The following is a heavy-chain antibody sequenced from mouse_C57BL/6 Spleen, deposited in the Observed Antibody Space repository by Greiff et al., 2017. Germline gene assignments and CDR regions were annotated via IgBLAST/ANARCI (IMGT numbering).Heavy chain of an antibody. D-gene: IGHD2-1*01. Sequence: VQLQESGAELVRPGASVKLSCTASGFNITDDYMHWVKQRPEQGLEWIGWIDPENGDTEYASKFQGKATMTADTSSNTAYLQLSSLTSEDTAVYYCTRQGGYGNYWYFDVWGTGTTLTVSS. CDR3: TRQGGYGNYWYFDV. J-gene: IGHJ1*03. CDR2: IDPENGDT. CDR1: GFNITDDY. V-gene: IGHV14-4*01.